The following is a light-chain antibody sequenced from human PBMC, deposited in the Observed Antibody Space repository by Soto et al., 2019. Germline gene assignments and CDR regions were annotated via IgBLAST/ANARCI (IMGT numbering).Light chain of an antibody. CDR2: AAS. J-gene: IGKJ4*01. V-gene: IGKV1-39*01. Sequence: DIQMTQSPSFLSASVGDRVTITCLASQSISSYLNWYQQKPGKSPKLLIYAASSLQRGVPSRFSGSGSGTDFTLTISSLQPEDFATYYCQQSYSTLPLTFGGGTKVEIK. CDR1: QSISSY. CDR3: QQSYSTLPLT.